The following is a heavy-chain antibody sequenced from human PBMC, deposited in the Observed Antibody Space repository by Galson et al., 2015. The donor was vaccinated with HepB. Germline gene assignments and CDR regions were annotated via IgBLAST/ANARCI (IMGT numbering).Heavy chain of an antibody. CDR3: ARVGARVRGVMAYYYYGMDV. Sequence: SVKVSCKASGYTFTSYAMHWVRQAPGQRLEWMGWINAGNGNTKYSQKFQGRVTITRDTSASTAYMELSSLRSEDTAVYYCARVGARVRGVMAYYYYGMDVWGQGTTVTVSS. J-gene: IGHJ6*02. CDR2: INAGNGNT. V-gene: IGHV1-3*01. CDR1: GYTFTSYA. D-gene: IGHD3-10*01.